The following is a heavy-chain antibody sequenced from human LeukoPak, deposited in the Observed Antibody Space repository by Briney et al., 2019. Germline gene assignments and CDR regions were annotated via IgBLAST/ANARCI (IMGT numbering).Heavy chain of an antibody. CDR3: ARGRGREVPITKSRRRFWFDS. D-gene: IGHD3-10*01. CDR1: GGSSSSYY. V-gene: IGHV4-34*01. J-gene: IGHJ5*01. CDR2: INHSGST. Sequence: SETLSLTCAVYGGSSSSYYWSWIRQPPGKGLEWIGEINHSGSTSYKPSLKSRVTISVDTSKNQFSLKLSSVTAADTAVYYCARGRGREVPITKSRRRFWFDSWGQGTLVTVSS.